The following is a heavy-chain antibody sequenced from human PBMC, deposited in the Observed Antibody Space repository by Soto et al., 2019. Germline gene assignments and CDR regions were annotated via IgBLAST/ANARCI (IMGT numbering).Heavy chain of an antibody. CDR3: ARGAGGGGY. CDR2: IYSGGYT. D-gene: IGHD3-10*01. Sequence: EVQLVESGGGLIQPGGSLRLSCAVSGFTVSNNYMSWVRQAPGKGLEGVSVIYSGGYTAYGDSVKGRFTISRDNSKNTLYLKMNNVSAGAAAVFYGARGAGGGGYWGQGTLVTVSS. J-gene: IGHJ4*02. V-gene: IGHV3-53*01. CDR1: GFTVSNNY.